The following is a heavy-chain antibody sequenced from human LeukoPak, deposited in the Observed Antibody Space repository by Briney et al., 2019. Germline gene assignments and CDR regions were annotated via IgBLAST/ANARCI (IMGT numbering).Heavy chain of an antibody. CDR1: GGTFSSYA. V-gene: IGHV1-18*01. Sequence: ASVKVSCKASGGTFSSYAISWVRQAPGQGLEWMGWISAYNGNTNYAQKLQGRVTMTTDTSTSAAYMELRSLRSDDTAVYYCARETTVTEDYWGQGTLVTVSS. D-gene: IGHD4-17*01. J-gene: IGHJ4*02. CDR2: ISAYNGNT. CDR3: ARETTVTEDY.